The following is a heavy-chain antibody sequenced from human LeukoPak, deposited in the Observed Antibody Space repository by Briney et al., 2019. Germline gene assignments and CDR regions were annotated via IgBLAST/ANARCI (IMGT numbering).Heavy chain of an antibody. CDR2: IYSGGYT. V-gene: IGHV3-53*01. D-gene: IGHD6-6*01. J-gene: IGHJ4*02. CDR3: ARGRPFDC. Sequence: GGSLRLSCAASGFSVSSKYMSWVRQAPGKGLEWVSVIYSGGYTYYADSVKGRFTISRDNSKNTLYLQMNSLRAEDTDVYYCARGRPFDCWGQGTLVTVSS. CDR1: GFSVSSKY.